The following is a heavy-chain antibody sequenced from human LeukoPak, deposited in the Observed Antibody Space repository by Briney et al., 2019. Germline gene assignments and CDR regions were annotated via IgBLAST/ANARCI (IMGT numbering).Heavy chain of an antibody. D-gene: IGHD3-3*01. CDR3: ATDLGSVFGVVTEDEFDY. J-gene: IGHJ4*02. V-gene: IGHV1-24*01. CDR2: LDPEDGET. Sequence: ASVKVSCKVSGYTLTELSMHWVRQAPGKGLEWMGGLDPEDGETIYAQKFQGRVTMTEDTSTDTAYMELSSLRSEDTAVYYCATDLGSVFGVVTEDEFDYWGQGTLVTVSS. CDR1: GYTLTELS.